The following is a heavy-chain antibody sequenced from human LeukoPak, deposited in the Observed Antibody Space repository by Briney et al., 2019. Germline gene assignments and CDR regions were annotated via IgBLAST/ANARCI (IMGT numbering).Heavy chain of an antibody. V-gene: IGHV5-51*01. Sequence: GESLKISCKGSGYSFTSYWIGWVRPMPGKGLEWMGIIYPGDSDTRYSPSFQGQVTISADKSISTAYLQWSSLKASDTAMYYCARPYCSSTTCYKYGMDVWGQGTTVTVSS. CDR3: ARPYCSSTTCYKYGMDV. J-gene: IGHJ6*02. CDR2: IYPGDSDT. CDR1: GYSFTSYW. D-gene: IGHD2-2*02.